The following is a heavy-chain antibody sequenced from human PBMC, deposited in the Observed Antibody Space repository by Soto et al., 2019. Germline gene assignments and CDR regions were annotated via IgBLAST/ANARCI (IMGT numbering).Heavy chain of an antibody. CDR3: AYVTTKGRDYFDY. CDR1: GGSISSGGYY. V-gene: IGHV4-31*03. CDR2: IYYSGST. Sequence: PSETLSLTCTVSGGSISSGGYYWSWIRQHPGKGLEWIGYIYYSGSTYYNPSLKSRVTISVDTSKNQFSLKLSSVTAADTAVYYCAYVTTKGRDYFDYWGQGTLVTVSS. D-gene: IGHD4-17*01. J-gene: IGHJ4*02.